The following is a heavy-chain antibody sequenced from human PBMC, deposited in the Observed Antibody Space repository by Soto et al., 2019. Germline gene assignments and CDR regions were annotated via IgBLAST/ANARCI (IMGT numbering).Heavy chain of an antibody. D-gene: IGHD5-12*01. Sequence: GGSLRLSCAASEFTFSSYAMSWVRQAPGKGLEWVSAISGSGGSTYYADSVKGRFTISRDNSKNTLYLQMNSLRAEDTAVYYCANSPPEWLRSPFDYWGQGTLVTVSS. J-gene: IGHJ4*02. CDR3: ANSPPEWLRSPFDY. CDR2: ISGSGGST. V-gene: IGHV3-23*01. CDR1: EFTFSSYA.